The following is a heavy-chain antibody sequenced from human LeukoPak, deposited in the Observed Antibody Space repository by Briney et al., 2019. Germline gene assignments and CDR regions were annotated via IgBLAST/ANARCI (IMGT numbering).Heavy chain of an antibody. V-gene: IGHV1-18*01. CDR2: ISAYNGNT. D-gene: IGHD1-26*01. CDR1: GYTFTSYG. J-gene: IGHJ6*02. CDR3: ARDRGVGATARFVGGYYYYGMDV. Sequence: ASVTVSCTASGYTFTSYGISWVRQAPGQGLEWMGWISAYNGNTNYAQKLQGRLTMTTDTSTSTAYMELRSLRSDDTAVYYCARDRGVGATARFVGGYYYYGMDVWGQGTTVTVSS.